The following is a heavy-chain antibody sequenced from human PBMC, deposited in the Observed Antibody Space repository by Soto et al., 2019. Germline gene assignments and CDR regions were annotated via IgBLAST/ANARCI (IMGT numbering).Heavy chain of an antibody. J-gene: IGHJ6*02. CDR3: ARAQGNYYYYGMDV. CDR2: INPNSGGT. Sequence: ASVKVSCKASGYTFTGYYMHWVRQAPGQGLEWMGWINPNSGGTNYAQKFQGRVTMTRDTSISTAYMELSRLRSDDTAVYYCARAQGNYYYYGMDVWGQGTTVTVSS. V-gene: IGHV1-2*02. CDR1: GYTFTGYY. D-gene: IGHD3-10*01.